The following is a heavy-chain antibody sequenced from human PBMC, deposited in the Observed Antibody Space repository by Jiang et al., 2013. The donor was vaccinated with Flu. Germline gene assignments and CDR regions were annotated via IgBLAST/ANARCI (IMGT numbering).Heavy chain of an antibody. D-gene: IGHD5-18*01. V-gene: IGHV4-59*01. J-gene: IGHJ4*02. CDR3: ARDLGGYGGASDY. CDR2: IYYSGST. CDR1: GGSISSYY. Sequence: SGPGLVKPSETLSLTCTVSGGSISSYYWSWIRQPPGKGLEWIGYIYYSGSTNYNPSLKSRVTISVDTSKNQFSLKLSSVTAADTAVYYCARDLGGYGGASDYWGQGTLGHRLL.